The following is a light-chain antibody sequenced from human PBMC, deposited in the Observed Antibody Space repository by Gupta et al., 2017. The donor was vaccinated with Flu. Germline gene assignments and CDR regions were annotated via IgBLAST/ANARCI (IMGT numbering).Light chain of an antibody. CDR3: QAYDSNGVV. CDR1: SIDIGAGYD. V-gene: IGLV1-40*01. CDR2: GNN. Sequence: QSVLTQPPSVSGAPGQGVTISCTGSSIDIGAGYDVHWYQQLPGTAPKLLIYGNNNRPSGVPDRFSGSKSDTSASLAITGLKAEDEDDYYCQAYDSNGVVFGGGTTLTVL. J-gene: IGLJ2*01.